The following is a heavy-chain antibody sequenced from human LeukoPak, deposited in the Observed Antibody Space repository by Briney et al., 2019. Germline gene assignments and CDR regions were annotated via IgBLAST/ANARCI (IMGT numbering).Heavy chain of an antibody. CDR1: GFTFSNYA. CDR2: ISGSGGSV. D-gene: IGHD3-3*01. CDR3: AKDEEIFGVPGGGFDC. J-gene: IGHJ4*02. Sequence: GGSLRLSCAASGFTFSNYAMSWVRQAPGKGLEWVSSISGSGGSVYYTDSVKGRFTPSRENSKNMLYLQMDNLRAEDTAIYYCAKDEEIFGVPGGGFDCWGQGILVTVSS. V-gene: IGHV3-23*01.